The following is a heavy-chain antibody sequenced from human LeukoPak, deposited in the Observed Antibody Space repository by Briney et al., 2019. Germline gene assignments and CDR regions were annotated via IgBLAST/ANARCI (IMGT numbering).Heavy chain of an antibody. Sequence: GGSLRLSCAASGFTFSSSAMSWVRQAPGKGLEWISAISNNGGYTYYADSVQGRFTISRDNSKSKLCLQMNSLRAEDTAVYYCAKQLGYCSDGSCYFPYWGQGTLVTVSS. CDR2: ISNNGGYT. J-gene: IGHJ4*02. CDR1: GFTFSSSA. V-gene: IGHV3-23*01. CDR3: AKQLGYCSDGSCYFPY. D-gene: IGHD2-15*01.